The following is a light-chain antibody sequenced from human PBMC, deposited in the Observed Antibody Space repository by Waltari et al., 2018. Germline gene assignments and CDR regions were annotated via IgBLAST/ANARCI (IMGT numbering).Light chain of an antibody. V-gene: IGKV1-5*03. CDR3: QQYNSYSLLT. CDR1: QSISNS. CDR2: KAS. J-gene: IGKJ4*02. Sequence: DIQMTQSPSTLSASVGDRVTITCRARQSISNSLAWYQQKPGKAPKTLIYKASTLESGVPSRFSGSGSGTEFTLNISSLQPDDCATYYCQQYNSYSLLTFGGGTKVEIK.